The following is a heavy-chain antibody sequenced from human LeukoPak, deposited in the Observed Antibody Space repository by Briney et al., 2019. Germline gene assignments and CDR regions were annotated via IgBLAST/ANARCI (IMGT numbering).Heavy chain of an antibody. CDR3: ARDMSGSSSDDY. D-gene: IGHD6-13*01. Sequence: ASVKVSCKASGYTFTGYYMHWVRQAPGQGLEWMGWINPNSGGTNYAQKFQGRVTMTRDTFISTAYMELSRLRSDDTAVYYCARDMSGSSSDDYWGQGTLVTVSS. CDR2: INPNSGGT. V-gene: IGHV1-2*02. J-gene: IGHJ4*02. CDR1: GYTFTGYY.